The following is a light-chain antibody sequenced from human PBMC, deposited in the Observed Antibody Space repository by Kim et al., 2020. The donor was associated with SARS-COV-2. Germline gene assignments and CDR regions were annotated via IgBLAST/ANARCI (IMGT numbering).Light chain of an antibody. CDR3: SSYASSISWV. Sequence: QSALTQPASVSGSPGQSITISCTGTRSDVGGYNYVSWYQQHPGKAPKLMIYDVNNRPSGISNRFSGSKSGNMASLTISGLQAEDEADYYCSSYASSISWVFGGGTKVTVL. CDR1: RSDVGGYNY. V-gene: IGLV2-14*03. J-gene: IGLJ3*02. CDR2: DVN.